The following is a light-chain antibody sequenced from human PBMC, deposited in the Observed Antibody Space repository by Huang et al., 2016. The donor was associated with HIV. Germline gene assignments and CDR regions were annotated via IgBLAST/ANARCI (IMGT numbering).Light chain of an antibody. V-gene: IGKV1-39*01. CDR1: QSVGTY. Sequence: IQMTQSPTSLSASVGDRVFISCRTSQSVGTYLNWYQQKPGKAPKLLISSASTLHNGVPWRFSGGGSGTVFTLTIRGLQFDDFATYFCQQSYGALSSFGPGTRL. CDR2: SAS. J-gene: IGKJ5*01. CDR3: QQSYGALSS.